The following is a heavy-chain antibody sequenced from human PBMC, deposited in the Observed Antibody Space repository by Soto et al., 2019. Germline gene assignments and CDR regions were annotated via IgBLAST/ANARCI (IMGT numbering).Heavy chain of an antibody. CDR1: GVSITSNY. CDR2: IYYSGIT. D-gene: IGHD5-12*01. V-gene: IGHV4-59*08. Sequence: PSETLSLTCTVSGVSITSNYWSWVRQPPGKGLEWIAFIYYSGITNYNPSLKSRATISVDTSKNQFSLKLNSVTAADTAVYYCVRHDNGYSRGRLAYWGQGTLVTVSS. CDR3: VRHDNGYSRGRLAY. J-gene: IGHJ4*02.